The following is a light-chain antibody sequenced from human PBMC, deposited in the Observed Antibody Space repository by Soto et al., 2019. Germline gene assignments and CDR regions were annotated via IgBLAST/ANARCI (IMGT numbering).Light chain of an antibody. CDR2: GAS. Sequence: EIVLTQSPATLSLSPGERATLSCRASQSLSGTLAWFQQKPGQPPRLLIYGASNRATGIPVRFTASGSGTDFTLTISSLEPEDFAVYYCQQRTLWPRTFGQGTKVEIK. CDR1: QSLSGT. J-gene: IGKJ1*01. V-gene: IGKV3-11*01. CDR3: QQRTLWPRT.